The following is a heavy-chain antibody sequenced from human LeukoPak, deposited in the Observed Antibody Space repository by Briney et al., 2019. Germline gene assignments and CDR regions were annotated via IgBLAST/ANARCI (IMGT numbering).Heavy chain of an antibody. J-gene: IGHJ6*03. Sequence: GGSLRLSCAASGFTFSSYSMNWVRQAPGKGLEWVSSISSSSSYIYYADTVKGRFTISRDNAKNSLYLQMNSLRAEDTAVYYCARAGGSYYYYYYMDVWGKGTTVTVSS. D-gene: IGHD1-26*01. CDR1: GFTFSSYS. V-gene: IGHV3-21*01. CDR2: ISSSSSYI. CDR3: ARAGGSYYYYYYMDV.